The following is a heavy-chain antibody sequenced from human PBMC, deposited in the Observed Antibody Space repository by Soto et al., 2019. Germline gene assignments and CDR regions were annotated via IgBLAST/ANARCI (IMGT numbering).Heavy chain of an antibody. D-gene: IGHD6-19*01. Sequence: GGSLRLSCAASGFTFSSYGMHWVRQAPGKGLEWVAVISYDGSNKYYADSVKGRFTISRDNSKNTLYLQMNSLRAEDTAVYYCAKDHLYQWLTYYFDYWGQGTLVTVSS. CDR3: AKDHLYQWLTYYFDY. CDR1: GFTFSSYG. V-gene: IGHV3-30*18. J-gene: IGHJ4*02. CDR2: ISYDGSNK.